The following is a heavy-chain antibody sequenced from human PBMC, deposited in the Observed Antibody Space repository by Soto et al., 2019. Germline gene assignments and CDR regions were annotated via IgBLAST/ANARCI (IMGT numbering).Heavy chain of an antibody. Sequence: SVKVSCKASGGTFSSYAISWVRQAPGQGLEWMGGIIPIFGTANYAQKFQGRVTITADESTSTAYMELSSLRSEDTAVYYCAADTSRTIFGVASFRFDPWGQGTLVNVSS. CDR3: AADTSRTIFGVASFRFDP. D-gene: IGHD3-3*01. J-gene: IGHJ5*02. V-gene: IGHV1-69*13. CDR1: GGTFSSYA. CDR2: IIPIFGTA.